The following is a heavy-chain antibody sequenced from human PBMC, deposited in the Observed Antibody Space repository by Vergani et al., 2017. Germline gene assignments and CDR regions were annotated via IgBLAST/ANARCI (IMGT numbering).Heavy chain of an antibody. CDR3: ARERPPTELPTALDY. V-gene: IGHV3-30*03. Sequence: QVQLVESGGGVVQPGRSLRLSCAASGFTFSSYGMHWVRQAPGKGLEWVAVISYDGSNKYYADSVKGRFTISRDNSKNTLYLQMNSLRAEDTAVYYCARERPPTELPTALDYWGQGTLVTVSS. D-gene: IGHD1-7*01. CDR1: GFTFSSYG. J-gene: IGHJ4*02. CDR2: ISYDGSNK.